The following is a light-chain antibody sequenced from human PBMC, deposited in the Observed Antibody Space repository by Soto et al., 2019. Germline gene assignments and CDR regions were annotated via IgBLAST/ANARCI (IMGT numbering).Light chain of an antibody. CDR1: SSDVGGYDY. V-gene: IGLV2-8*01. J-gene: IGLJ2*01. CDR3: GTWDSSLSAVV. Sequence: QSALTQPPSASGSPGQSVTISCTGTSSDVGGYDYVSWYQQHPGKAPKLMIYEVTIRPSGVSDRFSGSKSGNTASLTVSGLQAEDEADYYCGTWDSSLSAVVFGGGTKLTVL. CDR2: EVT.